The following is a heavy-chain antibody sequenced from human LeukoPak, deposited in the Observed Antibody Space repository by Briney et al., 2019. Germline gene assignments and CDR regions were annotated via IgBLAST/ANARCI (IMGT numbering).Heavy chain of an antibody. Sequence: GESLKISCKGSGYSFTSYWIGWVRQMPGKGLEWMGIIHPGDSDTRYSPSSQGQVTISADKSISTAYLQWSSLKASDTAMYYCASRGGYGSGSYSFDYWGQGTLVTVSS. V-gene: IGHV5-51*01. J-gene: IGHJ4*02. D-gene: IGHD3-10*01. CDR3: ASRGGYGSGSYSFDY. CDR1: GYSFTSYW. CDR2: IHPGDSDT.